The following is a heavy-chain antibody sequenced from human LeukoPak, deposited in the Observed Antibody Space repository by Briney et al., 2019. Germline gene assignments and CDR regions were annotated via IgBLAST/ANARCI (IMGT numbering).Heavy chain of an antibody. D-gene: IGHD6-13*01. CDR3: ARGIRAAAGSYYFDY. V-gene: IGHV1-69*13. CDR2: IIPIFGTA. CDR1: GYTFTSYD. J-gene: IGHJ4*02. Sequence: GASVKVSCKASGYTFTSYDINWVRQATGQGLEWMGGIIPIFGTANYAQKFQGRVTITADESTSTAYMGLSSLRSEDTAVYYCARGIRAAAGSYYFDYWGQGTLVTVSS.